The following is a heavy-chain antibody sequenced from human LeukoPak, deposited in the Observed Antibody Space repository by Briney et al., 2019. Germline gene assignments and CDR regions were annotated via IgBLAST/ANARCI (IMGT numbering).Heavy chain of an antibody. V-gene: IGHV4-61*02. J-gene: IGHJ5*02. CDR1: GGSLSSGSHY. D-gene: IGHD1-26*01. CDR2: IYSSGNT. Sequence: SETLSLTCTVSGGSLSSGSHYWSWIRQPAGKGLEWIGRIYSSGNTNYNPSPKSRVTISLDTSKNQFSLNLSSVTAADTAVYYCAGEVGGSWFDPWGLGTLVTVSS. CDR3: AGEVGGSWFDP.